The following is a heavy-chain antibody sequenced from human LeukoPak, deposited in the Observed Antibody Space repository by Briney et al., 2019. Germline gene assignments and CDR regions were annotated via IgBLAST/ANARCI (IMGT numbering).Heavy chain of an antibody. CDR3: ARFSTVTTYYYYGMDV. V-gene: IGHV4-34*01. J-gene: IGHJ6*02. Sequence: PSETLSLTCAVYGGSFSGYYWSWIRQPPGKGLEWVGEINHSGSTNYNPSLKSRVTISVDTSKNQFSLKLSSVTAADTAVYYCARFSTVTTYYYYGMDVWGQGTTVTVSS. D-gene: IGHD4-17*01. CDR1: GGSFSGYY. CDR2: INHSGST.